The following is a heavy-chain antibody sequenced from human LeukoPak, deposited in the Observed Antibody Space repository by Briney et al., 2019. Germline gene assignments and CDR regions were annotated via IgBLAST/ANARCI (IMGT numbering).Heavy chain of an antibody. CDR1: GFIVSSNY. Sequence: GGSLRLSCAASGFIVSSNYISWVRQAPGRGLGWVSVIYSGGSTKYADSVKARFTISRDNSKNTVYLQMNSLRAEDTAVYYCARATLDNWGQGTLVTVSS. CDR2: IYSGGST. J-gene: IGHJ4*02. CDR3: ARATLDN. V-gene: IGHV3-53*01.